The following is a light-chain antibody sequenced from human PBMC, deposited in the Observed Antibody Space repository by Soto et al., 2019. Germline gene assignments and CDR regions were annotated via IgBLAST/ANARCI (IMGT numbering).Light chain of an antibody. Sequence: DIQMTQSPSTLSASVGDRVIITCRASQSISNWLAWYQQKPGKAPKLLIYDASSLESGVPSRFSGSGSGTEFTLTISSLQPDDFVTYYCQQCYSTPYTFGPGTKVEIK. CDR1: QSISNW. CDR2: DAS. V-gene: IGKV1-5*01. CDR3: QQCYSTPYT. J-gene: IGKJ2*01.